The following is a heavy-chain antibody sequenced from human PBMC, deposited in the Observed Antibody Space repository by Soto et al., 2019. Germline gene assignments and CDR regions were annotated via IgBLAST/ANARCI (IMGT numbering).Heavy chain of an antibody. Sequence: HLQLQESGPGLVKPSETLSLTCTVSDDSITSGAYYWGLIRQPTGQGLQWIGSLKYRGSTYSNPSLKSPVTMSRDTSEIQSSLRLPSVTAADSAVDFCAGTFWFGDLLFAYWGHGTRVTVSS. J-gene: IGHJ4*01. CDR3: AGTFWFGDLLFAY. V-gene: IGHV4-39*01. CDR1: DDSITSGAYY. CDR2: LKYRGST. D-gene: IGHD3-10*01.